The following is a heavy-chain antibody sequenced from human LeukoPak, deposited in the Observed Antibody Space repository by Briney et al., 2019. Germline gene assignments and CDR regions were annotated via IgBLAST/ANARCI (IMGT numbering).Heavy chain of an antibody. D-gene: IGHD3-10*01. CDR2: IKQDGTEK. V-gene: IGHV3-7*01. J-gene: IGHJ4*02. Sequence: RESLRLSCAASGFPFSTYWMSWVRQAPGKGLEWVANIKQDGTEKYYVDSVKGRFTISRDNAKNSLYLQMTSLRVEDTAVYYCAKLAKYFYGSETYYFFEHWGQGTPVTASS. CDR3: AKLAKYFYGSETYYFFEH. CDR1: GFPFSTYW.